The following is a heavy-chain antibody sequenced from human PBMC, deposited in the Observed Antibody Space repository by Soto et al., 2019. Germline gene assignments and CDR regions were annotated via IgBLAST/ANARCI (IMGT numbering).Heavy chain of an antibody. J-gene: IGHJ4*02. CDR3: AKGPWHLAHGHYLDY. D-gene: IGHD5-12*01. CDR2: ISYDGSTI. Sequence: QVQVVESGGGVVQPGRSLRLSCEASGFTFSSYAMNWVRQAPGKGLEWVAGISYDGSTIYYVDSVKGRFTVSRDNSKNTLYLHMNSLRSEDTAVYSFAKGPWHLAHGHYLDYWGQGTLVTVSS. CDR1: GFTFSSYA. V-gene: IGHV3-30*18.